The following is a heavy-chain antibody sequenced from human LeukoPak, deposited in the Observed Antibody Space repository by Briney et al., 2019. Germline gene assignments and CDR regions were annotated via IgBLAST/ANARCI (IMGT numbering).Heavy chain of an antibody. CDR1: GGSMSSYY. CDR2: IYYSGST. Sequence: SETLSLTCTVSGGSMSSYYWSWIRQPPEKGLEWTGYIYYSGSTNYNPSLKSRVTISVDTSKNQFSLKLRSVTAADTAVYYCARAPRATVTTFLDQWGQGTLVTVSS. V-gene: IGHV4-59*01. D-gene: IGHD4-17*01. J-gene: IGHJ4*02. CDR3: ARAPRATVTTFLDQ.